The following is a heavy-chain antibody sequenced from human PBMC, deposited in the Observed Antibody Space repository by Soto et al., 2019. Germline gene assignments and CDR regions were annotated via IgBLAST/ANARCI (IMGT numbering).Heavy chain of an antibody. CDR1: GGSISSGGYY. V-gene: IGHV4-31*03. CDR3: ARVFGFGGMDV. Sequence: SETLSLTCTVSGGSISSGGYYWSWIRQHPGKGLEWIGYINYSGSTYYNPSLKSRVTISVDTSKNQFSLKLSSVIAADTAVYYCARVFGFGGMDVWGQGTTVTVSS. CDR2: INYSGST. D-gene: IGHD3-10*01. J-gene: IGHJ6*02.